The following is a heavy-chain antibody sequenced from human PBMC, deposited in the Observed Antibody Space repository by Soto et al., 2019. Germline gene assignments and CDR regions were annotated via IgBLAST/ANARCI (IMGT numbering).Heavy chain of an antibody. CDR2: ISAYNGNT. CDR1: GYTFTSYG. CDR3: ARDRGYSSGWYVDYYYYYGMDV. Sequence: QVQLVQSGAEVKKPGASVKVSCKASGYTFTSYGISWVRQAPGQGLEWMGWISAYNGNTNDAQNLAGRVTMTDVTSTSTAYMELRSLRSDDTAVYYCARDRGYSSGWYVDYYYYYGMDVWGQGTTVTVSS. D-gene: IGHD6-19*01. J-gene: IGHJ6*02. V-gene: IGHV1-18*01.